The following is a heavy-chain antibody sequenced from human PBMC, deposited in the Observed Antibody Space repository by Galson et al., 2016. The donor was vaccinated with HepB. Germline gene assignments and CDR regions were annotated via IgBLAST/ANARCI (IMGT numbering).Heavy chain of an antibody. J-gene: IGHJ6*02. CDR1: GGSISSSSHY. CDR3: ARYLWFGEKYGMDV. Sequence: SETLSLTCTVSGGSISSSSHYWGWIRQPPGKGLEWIGTIHYSGSTYYIPSFKSRVTISVDTSRNNFSLKLRSVTAADTAVYYCARYLWFGEKYGMDVWGQGTTVIVSS. CDR2: IHYSGST. V-gene: IGHV4-39*07. D-gene: IGHD3-10*01.